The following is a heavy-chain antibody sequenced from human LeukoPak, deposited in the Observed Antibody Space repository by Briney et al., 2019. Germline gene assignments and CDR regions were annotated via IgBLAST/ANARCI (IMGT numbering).Heavy chain of an antibody. CDR2: ISYDGSNK. CDR1: GFTFNSYA. D-gene: IGHD2-2*01. V-gene: IGHV3-30-3*01. J-gene: IGHJ4*02. Sequence: GGSLRLSCAASGFTFNSYAMHWVRQAPGKGLEWVAVISYDGSNKYYADSVKGRFTISRDNSKNTLYLQMNSLRAEDTAVYYCARGEYCSSTSCYLNYFDYWGQGTLVTVSS. CDR3: ARGEYCSSTSCYLNYFDY.